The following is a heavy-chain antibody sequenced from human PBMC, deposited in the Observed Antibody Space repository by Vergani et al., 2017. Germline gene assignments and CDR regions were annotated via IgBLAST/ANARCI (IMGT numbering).Heavy chain of an antibody. Sequence: EVQLVQSGAELKKPGESLKISCKASGYRFTDYWIAWVRQMPGKGLEWMGIICPGDSDTRYGPSFQGQVTISVDKSVSTTFLQWSSLQASDTAIYYCARQGMLTGSFYSYWGQGSLVTVSS. D-gene: IGHD1-1*01. CDR3: ARQGMLTGSFYSY. CDR2: ICPGDSDT. CDR1: GYRFTDYW. J-gene: IGHJ4*02. V-gene: IGHV5-51*01.